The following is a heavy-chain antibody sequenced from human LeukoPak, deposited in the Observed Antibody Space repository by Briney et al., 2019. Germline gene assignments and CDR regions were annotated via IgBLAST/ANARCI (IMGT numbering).Heavy chain of an antibody. Sequence: PGRSLRLSCAASGFTFSSYGMHWVRQAPGKGLEWVAVIWYDGSNKYYADSVKGRFAISRDTSKNTLYLQMSSLRAEDTAIYFCARGQRAAAGFDYWGQGTLVTVSS. CDR1: GFTFSSYG. V-gene: IGHV3-33*01. D-gene: IGHD6-13*01. J-gene: IGHJ4*02. CDR3: ARGQRAAAGFDY. CDR2: IWYDGSNK.